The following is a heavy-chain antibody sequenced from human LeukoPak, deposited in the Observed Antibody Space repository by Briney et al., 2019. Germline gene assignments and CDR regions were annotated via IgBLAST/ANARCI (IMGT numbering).Heavy chain of an antibody. CDR1: GFTVSINY. D-gene: IGHD1-1*01. CDR3: ARAPIFWNDVWY. J-gene: IGHJ4*02. V-gene: IGHV3-66*01. CDR2: IYSGGST. Sequence: PGGFLRLSCAASGFTVSINYISWARDAPGKGLEWVSVIYSGGSTYYADSVKGRFTISRDNSKNTLYLQMNSLRAEDTAVYYCARAPIFWNDVWYWGQGTLVTVSS.